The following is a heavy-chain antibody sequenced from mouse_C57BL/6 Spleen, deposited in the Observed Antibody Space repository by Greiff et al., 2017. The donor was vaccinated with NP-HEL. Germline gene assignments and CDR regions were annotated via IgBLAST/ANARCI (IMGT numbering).Heavy chain of an antibody. J-gene: IGHJ2*02. Sequence: QVQLKQSGAELVKPGASVKISCKASGYAFSSYWMNWVKQRPGKGLEWIGQIYPGDGDTNYNGKFKGKATLTADKSSSTAYMQLSSLTSEDCAVYFCAKRGTTGGGYFDYGRQRTSLTVSS. CDR3: AKRGTTGGGYFDY. CDR2: IYPGDGDT. D-gene: IGHD1-1*01. V-gene: IGHV1-80*01. CDR1: GYAFSSYW.